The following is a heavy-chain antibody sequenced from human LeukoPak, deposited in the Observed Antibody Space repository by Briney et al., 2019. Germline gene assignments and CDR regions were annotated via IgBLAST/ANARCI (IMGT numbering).Heavy chain of an antibody. Sequence: PGGSLRLSCAASGFTFSDSAMHWVRPASGKGLEWVGRIRRKASSYATEYGASVKGRFTISRDDSKNMAYLQMNSLKTEDTAVYYCTISTYTSDTSGSFDYRGQGTLVTVTS. CDR1: GFTFSDSA. CDR2: IRRKASSYAT. V-gene: IGHV3-73*01. J-gene: IGHJ4*02. D-gene: IGHD3-22*01. CDR3: TISTYTSDTSGSFDY.